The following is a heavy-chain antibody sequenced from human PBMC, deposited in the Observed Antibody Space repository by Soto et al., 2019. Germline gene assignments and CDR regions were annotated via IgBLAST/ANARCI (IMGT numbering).Heavy chain of an antibody. Sequence: EVQLLESGGGLVQPGGSLRLSCAASGFTFNNYDMNWVRQSPGKGLEWVSAISGGGDTTSYADSVKGRFTVSRDGSKNTLYLQMSSLRAADPALYYCAKGRGGSVSLTHRVDFWGQGTLVTVSS. CDR1: GFTFNNYD. CDR2: ISGGGDTT. CDR3: AKGRGGSVSLTHRVDF. V-gene: IGHV3-23*01. D-gene: IGHD3-10*01. J-gene: IGHJ4*02.